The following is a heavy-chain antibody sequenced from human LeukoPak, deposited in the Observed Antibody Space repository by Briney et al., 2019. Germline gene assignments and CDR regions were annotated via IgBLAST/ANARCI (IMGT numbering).Heavy chain of an antibody. D-gene: IGHD1-1*01. CDR3: ARQPSLEYVGWFDP. CDR2: IYPGDSDT. V-gene: IGHV5-51*01. J-gene: IGHJ5*02. Sequence: ESLKISCKGSGYSFTIYWIGLVRQMPGQGLEWMVIIYPGDSDTRNIPSFQGQVTISADKYISTAYLQWSSLKASDTDMYYCARQPSLEYVGWFDPWGQGTLVTVSS. CDR1: GYSFTIYW.